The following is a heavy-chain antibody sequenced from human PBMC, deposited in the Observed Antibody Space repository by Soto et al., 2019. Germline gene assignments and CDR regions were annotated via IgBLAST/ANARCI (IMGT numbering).Heavy chain of an antibody. CDR2: IYYSGST. V-gene: IGHV4-39*01. Sequence: QLQLQESGPGLVKPSETLSLTCTVSGGSISSSSYYWGWIRQPPGKGLEWIGSIYYSGSTYYNPSLKSRVTISGDTSKNQCPLKLSSVTAADTAVYDCARRGSSGWFDYWGQGTLVTVSS. CDR3: ARRGSSGWFDY. CDR1: GGSISSSSYY. J-gene: IGHJ4*02. D-gene: IGHD6-19*01.